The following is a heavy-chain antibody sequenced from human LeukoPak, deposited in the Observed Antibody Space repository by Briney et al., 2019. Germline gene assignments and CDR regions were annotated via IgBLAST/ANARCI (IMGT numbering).Heavy chain of an antibody. V-gene: IGHV1-2*02. CDR2: INPNSGGT. CDR1: GYTFTGYY. J-gene: IGHJ4*02. Sequence: ASVKVSCKASGYTFTGYYMHWVRQAPGQGLEWIGWINPNSGGTNYAQKFQGRVTMTRDTSISTAYMELSRLRSDDTAVYYCARSVDFDWLFNFDYWGQGTLVTVSS. CDR3: ARSVDFDWLFNFDY. D-gene: IGHD3-9*01.